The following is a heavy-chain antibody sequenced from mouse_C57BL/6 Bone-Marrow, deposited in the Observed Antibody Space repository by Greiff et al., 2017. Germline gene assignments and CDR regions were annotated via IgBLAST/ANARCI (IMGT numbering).Heavy chain of an antibody. J-gene: IGHJ1*03. V-gene: IGHV1-63*01. Sequence: QVQLQQSGAELVRPGTSVKMSCKASGYTFTNYWIGWAKQRPGHGLEWIGDIYPGGGYTNYNEKFKGKATLTADKSSSTAYMQLSSLTSEDSAIYYCARYDSYWYFDVWGTGTTVTVSS. CDR2: IYPGGGYT. CDR1: GYTFTNYW. D-gene: IGHD2-4*01. CDR3: ARYDSYWYFDV.